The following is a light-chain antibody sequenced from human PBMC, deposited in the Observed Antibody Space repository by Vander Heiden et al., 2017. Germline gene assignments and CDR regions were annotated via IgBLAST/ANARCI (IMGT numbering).Light chain of an antibody. CDR3: TQFNSLLPLT. V-gene: IGKV1-33*01. CDR2: DAS. CDR1: QGISNL. Sequence: DIQLTQSPSSLSASVGDRVTFTCQASQGISNLLNWYQQKPGKAPILLIYDASILAAGVPSRFSGSGSGTDFSFTISSLQPEDVATYYCTQFNSLLPLTFGGGTKVEI. J-gene: IGKJ4*01.